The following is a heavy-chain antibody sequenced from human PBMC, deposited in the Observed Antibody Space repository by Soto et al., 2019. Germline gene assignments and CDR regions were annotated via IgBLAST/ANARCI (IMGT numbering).Heavy chain of an antibody. CDR1: GFTFSSYW. V-gene: IGHV3-74*01. CDR2: INSDGSST. CDR3: ATSLGELSLYRFDY. D-gene: IGHD3-16*02. J-gene: IGHJ4*02. Sequence: EVQLVESGGGLVQPGGSLRLSCAASGFTFSSYWMHWVRQAPGKGLVWVSRINSDGSSTSYADSVKGRFTISRDNDKNTLYLQMNSLRAEDTAVYYCATSLGELSLYRFDYWGQGTLVTVSS.